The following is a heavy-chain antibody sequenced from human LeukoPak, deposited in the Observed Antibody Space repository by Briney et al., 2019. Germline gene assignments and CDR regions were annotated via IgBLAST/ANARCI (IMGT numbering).Heavy chain of an antibody. CDR1: GGSTSNYF. J-gene: IGHJ5*02. V-gene: IGHV4-4*07. CDR2: IHTSGST. Sequence: PSETLSLTCTVSGGSTSNYFCTWLRQSAGKGLEWIGRIHTSGSTNYNPSLKSRVSMSVDTSKNQFSLKLSSVTAADTAVYYCARGTGYSSSWYWFDPWGQGTLVTVSS. D-gene: IGHD6-13*01. CDR3: ARGTGYSSSWYWFDP.